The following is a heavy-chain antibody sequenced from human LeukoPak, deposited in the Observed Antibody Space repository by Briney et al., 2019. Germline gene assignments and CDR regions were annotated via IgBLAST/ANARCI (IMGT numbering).Heavy chain of an antibody. CDR2: ISGSGGST. J-gene: IGHJ4*02. V-gene: IGHV3-23*01. D-gene: IGHD3-3*01. CDR1: GFTFSSYA. CDR3: AKCFWSGYYTGCYFDY. Sequence: PGGSLRLSCAASGFTFSSYAMSWVRQAPGQGLEWVSAISGSGGSTYYADSVKGRFTISRDNSKNTLYLQMNSLRAEDTAVYYCAKCFWSGYYTGCYFDYWGQGTLVTVSS.